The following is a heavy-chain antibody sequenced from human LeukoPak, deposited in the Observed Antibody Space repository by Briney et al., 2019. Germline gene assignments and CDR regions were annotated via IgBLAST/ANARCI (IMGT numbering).Heavy chain of an antibody. CDR3: ARDPGGYEIGNFDY. Sequence: NPSETLSLTCTVPGGSISRGGDYWGWLRLHQGKGLEWIGYIYYSGSTYYNPSLKSRVTISVDTSKNQFSLKLSSVTAADTAVYYCARDPGGYEIGNFDYWGQGTLVTVSS. CDR1: GGSISRGGDY. V-gene: IGHV4-31*03. D-gene: IGHD5-12*01. J-gene: IGHJ4*02. CDR2: IYYSGST.